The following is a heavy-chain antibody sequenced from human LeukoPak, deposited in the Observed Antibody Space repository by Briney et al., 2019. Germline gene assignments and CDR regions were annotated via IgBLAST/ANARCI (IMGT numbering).Heavy chain of an antibody. CDR3: ARGLDCSSTSCYANY. V-gene: IGHV1-69*05. J-gene: IGHJ4*02. D-gene: IGHD2-2*01. CDR2: IIPIFGTA. Sequence: SVKVSCKASGGTFSSYAISWVRQAPGQGLEWMGGIIPIFGTANYAQKFQVRVTITTDESTSTAYMELSSLRSEDTAVYYCARGLDCSSTSCYANYWGQGTLVTVSS. CDR1: GGTFSSYA.